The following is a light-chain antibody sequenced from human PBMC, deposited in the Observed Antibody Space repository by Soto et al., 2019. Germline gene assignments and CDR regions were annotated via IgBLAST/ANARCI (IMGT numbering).Light chain of an antibody. Sequence: EIVLTQSPATLCLSPGERATLSCRASRSISGRYLAWYQQRPGQAPRLLIYEASSRATGIPDRFSGSGSGTDFTLTISSLEPEDFAVYYCQQRANWPLTFGGGTKVDIK. CDR1: RSISGRY. CDR2: EAS. J-gene: IGKJ4*01. CDR3: QQRANWPLT. V-gene: IGKV3D-20*02.